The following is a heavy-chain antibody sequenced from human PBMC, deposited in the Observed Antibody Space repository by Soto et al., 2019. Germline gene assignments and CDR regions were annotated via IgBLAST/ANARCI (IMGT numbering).Heavy chain of an antibody. CDR3: AREGSGYNL. V-gene: IGHV1-69*13. J-gene: IGHJ1*01. Sequence: SVKVSCKASGGSFSSFGISWVRQAPGQGLEWMGGIIPVFGRPNYAQRFRGRLTITADESTNTVYLELIDLRSEDTAVYYCAREGSGYNLWGQGAQVTVSS. D-gene: IGHD5-12*01. CDR1: GGSFSSFG. CDR2: IIPVFGRP.